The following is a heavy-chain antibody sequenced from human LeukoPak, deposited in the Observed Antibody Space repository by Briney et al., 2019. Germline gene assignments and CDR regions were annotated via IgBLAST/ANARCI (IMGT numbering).Heavy chain of an antibody. CDR3: IAVANSFDY. V-gene: IGHV3-30*01. J-gene: IGHJ4*02. Sequence: PGGSLRLSCAASGFSFRSYAMHWVRQAPGKGLEWVAVISYDGSNKYYADSVKGRFTISRDNSKNTLYLQMNSLRAEDTAVYYCIAVANSFDYWGQGTLVTVSS. D-gene: IGHD6-19*01. CDR1: GFSFRSYA. CDR2: ISYDGSNK.